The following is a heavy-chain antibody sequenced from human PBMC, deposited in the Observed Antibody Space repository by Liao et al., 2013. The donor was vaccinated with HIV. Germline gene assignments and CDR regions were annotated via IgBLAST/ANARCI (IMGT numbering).Heavy chain of an antibody. D-gene: IGHD4-17*01. V-gene: IGHV4-4*07. J-gene: IGHJ4*02. CDR3: AKSPVLYGDYRYFDY. Sequence: QVQLQESGPGLVKPSETLSLTCTVSGGSISSYYWSWIRQPAGKGLEWIGRIYTSGSTNYNPSLKSRVTMSVDTSKNQFSLKLSSVTAADTAVYYCAKSPVLYGDYRYFDYWGQGTLVTVSS. CDR2: IYTSGST. CDR1: GGSISSYY.